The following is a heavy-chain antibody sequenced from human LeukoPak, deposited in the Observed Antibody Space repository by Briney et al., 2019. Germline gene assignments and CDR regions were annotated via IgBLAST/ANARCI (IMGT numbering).Heavy chain of an antibody. D-gene: IGHD5-12*01. CDR1: GYTFTSYG. CDR2: INPNSGGT. V-gene: IGHV1-2*02. J-gene: IGHJ4*02. CDR3: AGPVATIGGFDY. Sequence: ASVKVSCKASGYTFTSYGISWVRQAPGQGLEWMGWINPNSGGTNYAQKFQGRVTMTRDTSISTAYMELSRLRSDDTAVYYCAGPVATIGGFDYWGQGTLVTVSS.